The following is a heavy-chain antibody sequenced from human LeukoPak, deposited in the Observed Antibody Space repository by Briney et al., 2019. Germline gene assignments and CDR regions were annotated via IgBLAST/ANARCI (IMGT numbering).Heavy chain of an antibody. CDR1: GGSISSYY. D-gene: IGHD2-2*02. V-gene: IGHV4-59*01. CDR3: ARDYRYCSSTGCYNYYYMDV. CDR2: IYYTGIT. J-gene: IGHJ6*03. Sequence: SETLSLTCTVSGGSISSYYWSWIRQPPGKGLEWTGYIYYTGITNYNASLKSRVTISVDTSKNQFSLELTSVTAADTAVYYCARDYRYCSSTGCYNYYYMDVWGKGTTVTVSS.